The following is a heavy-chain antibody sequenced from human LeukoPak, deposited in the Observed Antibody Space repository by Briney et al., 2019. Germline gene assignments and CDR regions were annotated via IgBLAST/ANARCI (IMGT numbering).Heavy chain of an antibody. Sequence: SETLSLTCTVSGGSISSYHWSWIRQPPGKGLEWIGYIYTSGSTNYNPSLKSRVTISVDTSKNQFSLKLSSVTAADTAVYYCARHVGASWFDPWGQGTLVTVSS. CDR1: GGSISSYH. V-gene: IGHV4-4*09. CDR3: ARHVGASWFDP. CDR2: IYTSGST. D-gene: IGHD3-16*01. J-gene: IGHJ5*02.